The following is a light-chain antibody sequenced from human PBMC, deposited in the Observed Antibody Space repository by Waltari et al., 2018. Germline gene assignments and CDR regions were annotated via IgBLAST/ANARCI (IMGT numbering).Light chain of an antibody. V-gene: IGLV2-14*03. CDR3: SSYSSSTTRV. J-gene: IGLJ3*02. CDR1: SSPFGAYKY. Sequence: QSALTQPASVSGSPGPSVSIPCTGTSSPFGAYKYVSWSQQHPGKAPKLIIYYVTYRPSGVSDRFSGSKSGNTASLIISGLQAEDEADYYCSSYSSSTTRVFGGGTKLTVL. CDR2: YVT.